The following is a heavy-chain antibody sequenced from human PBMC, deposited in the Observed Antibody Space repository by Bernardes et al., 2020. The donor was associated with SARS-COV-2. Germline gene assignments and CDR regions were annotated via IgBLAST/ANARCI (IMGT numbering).Heavy chain of an antibody. V-gene: IGHV1-69*13. CDR1: GNTFTSYA. Sequence: SVKVSCKTSGNTFTSYAVIWVRQAPGQGLECMGGIIPLFGPTNYAQNFQGRVTIAADESTSTVYMELSSLRSEDTAMYYCARSGTYPDAFDIWGQGTMVTVSS. J-gene: IGHJ3*02. D-gene: IGHD1-26*01. CDR3: ARSGTYPDAFDI. CDR2: IIPLFGPT.